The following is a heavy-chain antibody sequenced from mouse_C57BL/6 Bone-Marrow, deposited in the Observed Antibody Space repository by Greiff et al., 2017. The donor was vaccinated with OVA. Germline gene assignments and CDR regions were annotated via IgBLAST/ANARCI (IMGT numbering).Heavy chain of an antibody. J-gene: IGHJ1*03. CDR2: ISSGSSTI. CDR3: ARRRYYDV. Sequence: EVQLVASGGGLVKPGGSLKLSCAASGFTFSDYGMHWVRQAPEKGLEWVAYISSGSSTIYNADTVKGRFIISRDNAKNTLFLQMTSLRSEDTAMYYCARRRYYDVWGTGTTVTVSA. CDR1: GFTFSDYG. V-gene: IGHV5-17*01.